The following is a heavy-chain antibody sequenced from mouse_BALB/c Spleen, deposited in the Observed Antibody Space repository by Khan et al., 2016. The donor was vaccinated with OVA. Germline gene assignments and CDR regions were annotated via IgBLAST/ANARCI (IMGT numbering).Heavy chain of an antibody. V-gene: IGHV1S137*01. Sequence: VQLQQSGAELVRPGVSVKISCKGSGYTFTDFTMHWVKQSHAKSLEWIGVISTYYGDVTYNQKFKGKATMTVDKSSSTAYMELARLTSEDSAIYYCTRGGGGSSFAYWGQGTLVTVSA. CDR1: GYTFTDFT. CDR2: ISTYYGDV. CDR3: TRGGGGSSFAY. J-gene: IGHJ3*01. D-gene: IGHD1-1*01.